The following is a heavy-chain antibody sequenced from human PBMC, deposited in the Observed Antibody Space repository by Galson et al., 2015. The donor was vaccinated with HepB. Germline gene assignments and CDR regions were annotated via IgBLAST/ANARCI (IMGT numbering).Heavy chain of an antibody. CDR3: AKDGRPAPYYYYGMDV. CDR2: ISWNSGSI. V-gene: IGHV3-9*01. D-gene: IGHD1-1*01. CDR1: GFTFDDYA. J-gene: IGHJ6*02. Sequence: SLRLSCAASGFTFDDYAMHWVRQAPGKGLEWVSGISWNSGSIGYADSVKGRFTISRDNAKNSLYLQMNSPRAEDTALYYCAKDGRPAPYYYYGMDVWGQGTTVTVSS.